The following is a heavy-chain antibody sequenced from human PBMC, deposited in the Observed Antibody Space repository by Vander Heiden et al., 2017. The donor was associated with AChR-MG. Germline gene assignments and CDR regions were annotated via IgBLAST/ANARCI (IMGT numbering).Heavy chain of an antibody. CDR3: SRESAH. CDR1: GASLGGHY. CDR2: VYYGGST. Sequence: QVQLQESGPGLVKPSETPSPTCTVSGASLGGHYWSWIRQPPGKGLEWIGYVYYGGSTDYNPSLKNRVTISIDTSKNQFSLKLTSVTAADTAVYYCSRESAHWGQGMLVSVSS. J-gene: IGHJ4*02. V-gene: IGHV4-59*11.